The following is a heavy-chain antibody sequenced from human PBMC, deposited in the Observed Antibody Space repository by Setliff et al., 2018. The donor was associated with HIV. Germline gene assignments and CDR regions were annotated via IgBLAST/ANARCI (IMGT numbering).Heavy chain of an antibody. CDR2: IIPIFGTS. D-gene: IGHD1-7*01. CDR3: ARHGGPTTGTTGYYFDS. J-gene: IGHJ4*02. CDR1: GDTFNNYA. Sequence: SVKVSCKASGDTFNNYAISWIRQVPGRGLEWMGRIIPIFGTSNHAQSFQDRVTITADKSTNTIYMELRSLTSEDTALYFCARHGGPTTGTTGYYFDSWGQGTRVTVSS. V-gene: IGHV1-69*06.